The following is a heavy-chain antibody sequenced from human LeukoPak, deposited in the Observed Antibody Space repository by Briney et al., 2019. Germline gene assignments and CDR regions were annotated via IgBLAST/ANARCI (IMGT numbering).Heavy chain of an antibody. CDR2: INPNSGDT. Sequence: GASVKVSCKVSGYTLTELSMHWVRQAPGQGLEWMGWINPNSGDTNYAQKFQGRVTMTRDTSISTAYMEVSRLRSDDTAVYYCARDLFTRFSRTWYVIAYWGQGTLVTVSS. CDR1: GYTLTELS. J-gene: IGHJ4*02. CDR3: ARDLFTRFSRTWYVIAY. V-gene: IGHV1-2*02. D-gene: IGHD6-13*01.